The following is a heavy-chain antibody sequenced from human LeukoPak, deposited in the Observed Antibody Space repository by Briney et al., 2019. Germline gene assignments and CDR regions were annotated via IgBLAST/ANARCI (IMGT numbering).Heavy chain of an antibody. Sequence: GGSLRLSCAASGSTFSSYAMHWIRQAPGKGLEWVAVISYDGSNKYYADSVKGRFTISRDNSKNTLYLQMNSLRAEDTAVYYCARAFGTTGYWGQGTLVTVSS. J-gene: IGHJ4*02. CDR2: ISYDGSNK. CDR1: GSTFSSYA. D-gene: IGHD1-1*01. V-gene: IGHV3-30-3*01. CDR3: ARAFGTTGY.